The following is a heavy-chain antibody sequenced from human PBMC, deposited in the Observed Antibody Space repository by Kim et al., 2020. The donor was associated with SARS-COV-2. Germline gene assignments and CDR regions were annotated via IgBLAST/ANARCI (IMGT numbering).Heavy chain of an antibody. CDR3: ARIIVLVTASGFVDY. Sequence: PSRTSRVAISLHTTKNQFSLKLSSVTAADTAVYYCARIIVLVTASGFVDYWGQGTLVTVSS. J-gene: IGHJ4*02. D-gene: IGHD2-21*02. V-gene: IGHV4-39*01.